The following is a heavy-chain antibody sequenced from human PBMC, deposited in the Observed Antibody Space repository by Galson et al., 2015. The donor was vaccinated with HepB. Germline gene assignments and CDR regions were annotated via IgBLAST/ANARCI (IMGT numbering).Heavy chain of an antibody. CDR2: INPSGGST. Sequence: SVKVSCKASGYTSSSYYLHWVRQAPGQGLEWMGIINPSGGSTNYAPKFRGRVTMAGDTSANTVYMELSSQTSADTAVYYCALPIASSGYYPVRYWGQGTLVTVSS. CDR3: ALPIASSGYYPVRY. D-gene: IGHD3-22*01. V-gene: IGHV1-46*01. CDR1: GYTSSSYY. J-gene: IGHJ4*02.